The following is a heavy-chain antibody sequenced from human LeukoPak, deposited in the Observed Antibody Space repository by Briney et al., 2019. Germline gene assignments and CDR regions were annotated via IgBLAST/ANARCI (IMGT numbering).Heavy chain of an antibody. CDR2: IYPGDSNT. D-gene: IGHD5-18*01. V-gene: IGHV5-51*01. J-gene: IGHJ4*02. CDR3: ARRGEAMDPFDY. Sequence: GESLKISCKDSGYSFTSYWIGWVRQMPGKGLEWMGIIYPGDSNTRYSPSFQGQVTISADKSINTAYLQWSSLKASDTAIYYCARRGEAMDPFDYWGQGTLVTVSS. CDR1: GYSFTSYW.